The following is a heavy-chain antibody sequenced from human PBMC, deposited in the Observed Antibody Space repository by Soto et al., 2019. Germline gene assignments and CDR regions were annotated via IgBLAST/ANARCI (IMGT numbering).Heavy chain of an antibody. V-gene: IGHV3-53*04. CDR1: GFSVSTNY. Sequence: PGGSLRLSCAASGFSVSTNYMSWVRRAPGKGLEWVSVIYSGDSTYYADSVKGRFTISRHNSENTLSLQMNSLRAEDTAVYYCARDKGLGYCSGGSCYSVYVDVWGKGTTVTVSS. CDR2: IYSGDST. D-gene: IGHD2-15*01. J-gene: IGHJ6*03. CDR3: ARDKGLGYCSGGSCYSVYVDV.